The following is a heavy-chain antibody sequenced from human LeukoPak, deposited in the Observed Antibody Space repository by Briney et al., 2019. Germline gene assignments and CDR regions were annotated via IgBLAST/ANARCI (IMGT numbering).Heavy chain of an antibody. J-gene: IGHJ4*02. Sequence: GGSLRLSCAASGFTFSDYYMSWIRQAPGKGLEWVSYISSSGSTIYYADSVKGRFTISRDNAKNSLYLQMNSLRAEDTAVYYCASQSKHYDILTGPLTAWGQGTLVTVSS. D-gene: IGHD3-9*01. CDR2: ISSSGSTI. V-gene: IGHV3-11*01. CDR3: ASQSKHYDILTGPLTA. CDR1: GFTFSDYY.